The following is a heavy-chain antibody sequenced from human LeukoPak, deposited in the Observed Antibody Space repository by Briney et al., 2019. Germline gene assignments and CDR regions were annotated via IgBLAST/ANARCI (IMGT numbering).Heavy chain of an antibody. CDR2: IRSKAYGGTT. J-gene: IGHJ4*02. CDR3: TRVHDMEQWLLYYFDY. Sequence: PGRSLRLSCTASGFTFGDYAMSRVRQAPGKGLEWVGFIRSKAYGGTTEYAASVKGRFTISRDDSKSIAYLQMNSLKTEDTAVYYCTRVHDMEQWLLYYFDYWGQGTLVTVSS. CDR1: GFTFGDYA. D-gene: IGHD6-19*01. V-gene: IGHV3-49*04.